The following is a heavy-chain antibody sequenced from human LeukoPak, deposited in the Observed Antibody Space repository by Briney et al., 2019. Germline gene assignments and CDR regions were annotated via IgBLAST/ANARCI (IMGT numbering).Heavy chain of an antibody. CDR3: ARDKDIYYGSGRFDP. Sequence: SGTLSLTCTVSGDSVSSDSYTWTWIRQPPGKGLEWIGHIYDNRISNYNPSLKSRVMISADTSKNQFSLKLRSVTAADTAVYYCARDKDIYYGSGRFDPWGQGTLVTVSS. CDR1: GDSVSSDSYT. D-gene: IGHD3-10*01. J-gene: IGHJ5*02. V-gene: IGHV4-61*01. CDR2: IYDNRIS.